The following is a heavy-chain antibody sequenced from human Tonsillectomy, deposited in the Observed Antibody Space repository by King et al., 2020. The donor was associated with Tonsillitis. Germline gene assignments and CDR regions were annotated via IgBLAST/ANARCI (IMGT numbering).Heavy chain of an antibody. J-gene: IGHJ3*02. Sequence: LQLQESGPGLVKPSETLSLTCTVSGGSITSSSYYWGWIRHPPGKGLEWIGSTYYSGSTYYNPSLKSRVTISADTSKNQFSLKLSSVTAADTAVYYCARQVTTDAAFDIWGQGTMVTVSS. V-gene: IGHV4-39*07. D-gene: IGHD4-17*01. CDR1: GGSITSSSYY. CDR2: TYYSGST. CDR3: ARQVTTDAAFDI.